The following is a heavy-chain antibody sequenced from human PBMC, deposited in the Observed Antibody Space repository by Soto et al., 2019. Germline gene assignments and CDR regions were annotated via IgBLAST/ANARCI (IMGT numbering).Heavy chain of an antibody. Sequence: EVQLVESGGGLVKPGGSLTLSCTASAFSFTDAWMSWVRQAPGKGLEWVGRIRSRADGGTADYTAPVKGRFFISRDDSKNTVSLEMNSLKTEDTAVYYCTTEWRDWGQGTLVTVSS. V-gene: IGHV3-15*01. CDR3: TTEWRD. CDR1: AFSFTDAW. J-gene: IGHJ4*02. CDR2: IRSRADGGTA.